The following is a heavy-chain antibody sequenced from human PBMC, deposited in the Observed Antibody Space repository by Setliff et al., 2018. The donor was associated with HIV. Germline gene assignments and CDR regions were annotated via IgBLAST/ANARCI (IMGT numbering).Heavy chain of an antibody. J-gene: IGHJ4*02. D-gene: IGHD6-13*01. CDR2: IYYSGTT. CDR3: ARGSHGTSWTDY. V-gene: IGHV4-39*07. Sequence: SETLSLTCTVSGGSISSTNYYWGWIRQTPGKGLEWIGSIYYSGTTYYNPSLKSRVTMSVDTSASRLSLKVHSVTAADTAMYYCARGSHGTSWTDYWGQGTLVTVS. CDR1: GGSISSTNYY.